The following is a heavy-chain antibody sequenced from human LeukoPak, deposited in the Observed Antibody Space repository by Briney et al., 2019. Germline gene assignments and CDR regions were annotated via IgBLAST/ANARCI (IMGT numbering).Heavy chain of an antibody. CDR2: IYPGDSAT. D-gene: IGHD2-15*01. CDR3: ARSSHLAYNGFDP. V-gene: IGHV5-51*01. Sequence: GGTLQISCMGSGYSFTSYWIAWMRQMPGKGLEWMGSIYPGDSATRYSPSLQGQVTISPDTSISTAYLQWSSLKASDTAMYYCARSSHLAYNGFDPWGQGTLVTVSS. CDR1: GYSFTSYW. J-gene: IGHJ5*02.